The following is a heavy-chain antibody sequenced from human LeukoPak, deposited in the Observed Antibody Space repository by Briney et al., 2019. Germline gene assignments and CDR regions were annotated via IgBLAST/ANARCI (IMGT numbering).Heavy chain of an antibody. CDR3: ARGGTDKLLWFGELLSRAIDY. J-gene: IGHJ4*02. V-gene: IGHV4-34*01. Sequence: PSETLSLTCAVYGGSFSGYYWSWIRQPPGKGLEWIGEINHSGSTNYNPSLERRVTISVDKSKNLFSLKLSSVTAADTAVYYCARGGTDKLLWFGELLSRAIDYWGQGTLVTVSS. CDR1: GGSFSGYY. CDR2: INHSGST. D-gene: IGHD3-10*01.